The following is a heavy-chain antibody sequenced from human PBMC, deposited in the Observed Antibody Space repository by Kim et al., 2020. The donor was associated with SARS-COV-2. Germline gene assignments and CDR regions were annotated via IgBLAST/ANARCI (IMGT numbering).Heavy chain of an antibody. CDR1: GFTFRGYA. CDR2: ISDSGVRT. CDR3: DASDY. J-gene: IGHJ4*02. V-gene: IGHV3-23*01. Sequence: GGSLRLSCAASGFTFRGYAMSWARQAPGKGLEWVSTISDSGVRTHYADSVKGRFTISRDNSKSTLFLQMNSLRAEDTAVYYCDASDYWGQGSLATVSS.